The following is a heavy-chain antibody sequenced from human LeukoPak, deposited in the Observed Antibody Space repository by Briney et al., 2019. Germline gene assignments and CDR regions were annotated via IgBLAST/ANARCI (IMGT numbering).Heavy chain of an antibody. D-gene: IGHD3-22*01. Sequence: GGSLRLSCAASGFTFSSYNMNWVRQAPGQGLEWVSYISSRSSSIYYADSAKGRFTISRDNAKNSLYLQMNSLRAEDTAVYYCARALLGSLDYWGQGTLVTVSS. CDR1: GFTFSSYN. V-gene: IGHV3-48*01. J-gene: IGHJ4*02. CDR3: ARALLGSLDY. CDR2: ISSRSSSI.